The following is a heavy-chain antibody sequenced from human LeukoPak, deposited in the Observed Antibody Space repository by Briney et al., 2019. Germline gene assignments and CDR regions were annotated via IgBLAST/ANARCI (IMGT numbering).Heavy chain of an antibody. J-gene: IGHJ4*02. CDR2: ISGDGGGT. V-gene: IGHV3-43*02. CDR3: AKGNLNYDFWSGYPCPDY. Sequence: PGGSLRLSCAASGFTFDDYAMHWVRQAPGKGLEWVSLISGDGGGTYYADSVKGRFTISRDNSKNSLYLQMNSLRTEDTALYYCAKGNLNYDFWSGYPCPDYWGQGTLVTVSS. D-gene: IGHD3-3*01. CDR1: GFTFDDYA.